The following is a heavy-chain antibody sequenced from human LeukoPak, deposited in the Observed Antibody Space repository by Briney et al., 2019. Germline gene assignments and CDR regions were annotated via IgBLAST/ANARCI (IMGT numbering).Heavy chain of an antibody. CDR3: ARDPPRCSSTSCYAIDI. J-gene: IGHJ3*02. V-gene: IGHV3-21*01. Sequence: GGSLRLSCAASGFTFSSYSMNWVRQAPGKGLDWVSSISNSSSYIYYADSVKGRFTISRDNDTNSLYLHMNSLRAEDTAVYYCARDPPRCSSTSCYAIDIWGQGTMVTVSS. CDR1: GFTFSSYS. CDR2: ISNSSSYI. D-gene: IGHD2-2*01.